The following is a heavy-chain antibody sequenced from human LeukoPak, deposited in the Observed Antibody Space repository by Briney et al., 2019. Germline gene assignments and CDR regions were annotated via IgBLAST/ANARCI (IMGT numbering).Heavy chain of an antibody. CDR2: IYYSGST. Sequence: PSETLSLTCTVSDGSISSYYWSWIRQPPGKGLEWIGYIYYSGSTNYNPSLKSRVTISVDTSKNQFSLKLSSVTAADTAVYYCARHARVPSSSWFYGMDVWGQGTTVTVSS. V-gene: IGHV4-59*01. CDR1: DGSISSYY. J-gene: IGHJ6*02. CDR3: ARHARVPSSSWFYGMDV. D-gene: IGHD6-13*01.